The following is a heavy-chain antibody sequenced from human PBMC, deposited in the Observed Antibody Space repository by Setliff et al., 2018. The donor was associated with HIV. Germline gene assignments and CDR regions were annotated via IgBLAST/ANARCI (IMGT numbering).Heavy chain of an antibody. J-gene: IGHJ4*02. V-gene: IGHV4-34*01. CDR2: INHRGST. D-gene: IGHD1-7*01. CDR1: GGSFSDYY. Sequence: KPSETLSLTCAVYGGSFSDYYWSWIRQPPGKGLEWIGEINHRGSTSYSPSLMSRVTISVGTSKKQFSLKLSSVTAADTAVYYCARVELGHFDYWGQGTLVTVSS. CDR3: ARVELGHFDY.